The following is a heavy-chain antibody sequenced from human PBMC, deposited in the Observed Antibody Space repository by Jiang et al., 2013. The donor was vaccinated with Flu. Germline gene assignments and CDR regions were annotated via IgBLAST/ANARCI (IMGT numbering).Heavy chain of an antibody. CDR3: AREEGDYGAPFDY. Sequence: QLLESGGGVVQPGRSLRLSCAASGFTFSSYAMHWVRQAPGKGLEWVAVISYDGSNKYYADSVKGRFTISRDNSKNTLYLQMNSLRAEDTAVYYCAREEGDYGAPFDYWGQGTLVTVSS. J-gene: IGHJ4*02. CDR2: ISYDGSNK. V-gene: IGHV3-30*04. CDR1: GFTFSSYA. D-gene: IGHD4-17*01.